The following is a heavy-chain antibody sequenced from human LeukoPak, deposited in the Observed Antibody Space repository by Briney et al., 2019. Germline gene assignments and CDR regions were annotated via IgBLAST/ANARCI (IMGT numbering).Heavy chain of an antibody. V-gene: IGHV3-66*01. CDR2: IYSGGST. J-gene: IGHJ3*02. D-gene: IGHD1-26*01. CDR1: GFTVSSNY. Sequence: GGSLRLSCAASGFTVSSNYMSWVRQAPGKALEWVSVIYSGGSTYYADSVKGRFTISRDNSKNTLYLQMNRLRAEDTAVYHCAREGLAEGGAFDIWGQGTMATVSS. CDR3: AREGLAEGGAFDI.